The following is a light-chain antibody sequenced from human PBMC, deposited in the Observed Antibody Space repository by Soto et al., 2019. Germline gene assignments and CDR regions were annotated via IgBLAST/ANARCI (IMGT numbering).Light chain of an antibody. J-gene: IGLJ1*01. CDR3: SSYAGSNNYV. CDR1: SSDVDDYNY. Sequence: QPVLTQPPSASGSPGQSVTISCTGTSSDVDDYNYVSWYQQHPGKAPKLMIYEVSKRPSGVPDRFSGSKSGNTASLTVSGLQAEDEADYYCSSYAGSNNYVFGTGTKLTVL. CDR2: EVS. V-gene: IGLV2-8*01.